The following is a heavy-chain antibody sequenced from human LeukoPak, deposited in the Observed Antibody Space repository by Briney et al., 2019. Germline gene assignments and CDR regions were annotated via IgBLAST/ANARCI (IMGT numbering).Heavy chain of an antibody. CDR2: IHGGGDVT. Sequence: GGSLRLSCEVSGFPLSSYAMSWVRQAPGKGLEWVSTIHGGGDVTYYADSVKGRFTISRDNSRNTLYLQMNSLRAEDTAVYYCAKALSSSFYYFDLGGRGTLVTVSS. D-gene: IGHD3-16*02. J-gene: IGHJ2*01. CDR1: GFPLSSYA. V-gene: IGHV3-23*01. CDR3: AKALSSSFYYFDL.